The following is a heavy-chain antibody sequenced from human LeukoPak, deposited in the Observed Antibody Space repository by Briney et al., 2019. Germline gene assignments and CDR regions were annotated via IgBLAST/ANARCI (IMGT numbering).Heavy chain of an antibody. CDR2: ISGSGGST. D-gene: IGHD6-19*01. J-gene: IGHJ4*02. V-gene: IGHV3-23*01. Sequence: GGSLRLSCAASGFTFSSYAVSWVRQVPGKGLEWVSAISGSGGSTYYADSVKGRFTISRDNSKNTLYLQMNSLRAEDTAVYYCAKRPGIAVAGNGYWGQGTLVTVSS. CDR1: GFTFSSYA. CDR3: AKRPGIAVAGNGY.